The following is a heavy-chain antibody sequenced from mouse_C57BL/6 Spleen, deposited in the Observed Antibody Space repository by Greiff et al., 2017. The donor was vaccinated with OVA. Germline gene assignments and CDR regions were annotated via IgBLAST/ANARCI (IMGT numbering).Heavy chain of an antibody. V-gene: IGHV1-52*01. J-gene: IGHJ2*01. Sequence: VKLQQPGAELVRPGSSVKLSCKASGYTFTSYWMHWVQQRPIQGLEWIGNIDPSDSETHYNQKFKDKATLTVDKSSSTAYMQLSSLTSEDYAVYYCARGVTGPNYFDDWGQGTTLTVAS. CDR3: ARGVTGPNYFDD. CDR2: IDPSDSET. D-gene: IGHD2-1*01. CDR1: GYTFTSYW.